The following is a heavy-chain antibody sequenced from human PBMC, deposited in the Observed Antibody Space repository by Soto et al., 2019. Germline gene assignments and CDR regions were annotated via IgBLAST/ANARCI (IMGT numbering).Heavy chain of an antibody. CDR3: ARGVGEDFWSVYQDPYYYYGMDV. Sequence: QVQLVQSGAEVKKPGSSVKVSCKASGGTFSSYAISWVRQAPGQGLEWVGGIIPILGTANYAQKFQGRVTITADESTSTAYMELSSLRSEDTAVYYCARGVGEDFWSVYQDPYYYYGMDVWGQGTTVTVSS. J-gene: IGHJ6*02. CDR2: IIPILGTA. D-gene: IGHD3-3*01. V-gene: IGHV1-69*01. CDR1: GGTFSSYA.